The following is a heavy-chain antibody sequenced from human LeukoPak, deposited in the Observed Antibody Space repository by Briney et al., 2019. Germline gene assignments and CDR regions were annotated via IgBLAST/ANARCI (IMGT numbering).Heavy chain of an antibody. CDR1: GGPFSSYA. J-gene: IGHJ6*02. D-gene: IGHD3-10*01. Sequence: SVKVSCKASGGPFSSYAISGVQQAPGQGLGWLGRIIPILGIANYAQKFQGRVTITADKSTSTAYMELSSLRSEDTAVYYCARAFSMVRGVIKGYGMDVWGQGTTVTVSS. CDR3: ARAFSMVRGVIKGYGMDV. CDR2: IIPILGIA. V-gene: IGHV1-69*04.